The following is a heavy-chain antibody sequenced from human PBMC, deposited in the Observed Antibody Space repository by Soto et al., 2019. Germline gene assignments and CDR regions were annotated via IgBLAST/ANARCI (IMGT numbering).Heavy chain of an antibody. CDR2: IYPGDFGT. D-gene: IGHD5-18*01. CDR1: GYSFNTFW. Sequence: GESLKISCLGSGYSFNTFWIGWVRQMPGKGLEWMGIIYPGDFGTRYSPSFQGHVTMSVDKSINTAYLQWSSLETSDTAMYFCARLLGYSYGHKELFDYWGQGTPVTISS. CDR3: ARLLGYSYGHKELFDY. J-gene: IGHJ4*02. V-gene: IGHV5-51*01.